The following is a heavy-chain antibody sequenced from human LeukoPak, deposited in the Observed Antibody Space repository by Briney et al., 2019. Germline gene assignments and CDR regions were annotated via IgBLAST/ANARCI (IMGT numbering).Heavy chain of an antibody. CDR1: GFTVSSNY. CDR2: IYSGGST. Sequence: GGSLRLSCAASGFTVSSNYMSWVRQAPGKGLEWVSVIYSGGSTYYADSVKGRFTISRDNSKNTLYLQMNSLRAEDTAVYYCARYYYGSGSYYNGVFDPWGQGTLVTVSS. D-gene: IGHD3-10*01. CDR3: ARYYYGSGSYYNGVFDP. J-gene: IGHJ5*02. V-gene: IGHV3-53*01.